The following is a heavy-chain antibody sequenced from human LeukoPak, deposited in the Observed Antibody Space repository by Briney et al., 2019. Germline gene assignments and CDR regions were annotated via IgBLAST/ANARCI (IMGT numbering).Heavy chain of an antibody. CDR2: ITTSSTYI. J-gene: IGHJ4*02. CDR3: ARVWREYGY. V-gene: IGHV3-21*01. CDR1: AFIFSNYR. D-gene: IGHD2/OR15-2a*01. Sequence: GGSLRLSCAASAFIFSNYRMNWVRQAPGKGLEWVSSITTSSTYIYYADSVKGRFTISRDNANNSLYLQMNSLRDDDTAVYYCARVWREYGYWGQGTLVTVSS.